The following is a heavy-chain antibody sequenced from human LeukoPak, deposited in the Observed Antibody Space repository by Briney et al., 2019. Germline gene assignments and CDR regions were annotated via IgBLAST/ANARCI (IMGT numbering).Heavy chain of an antibody. CDR3: TTKYWGLNIDY. V-gene: IGHV3-15*01. CDR2: IKSKTDGGTT. J-gene: IGHJ4*02. CDR1: GFTFDDYA. Sequence: GGSLRLSCAASGFTFDDYAMHWVRQAPGKDLEWVGRIKSKTDGGTTDYAAPVKGRFTISRDDSKNTLYLQMNSLKIEDTAVYYCTTKYWGLNIDYWGQGTLVTVSS. D-gene: IGHD7-27*01.